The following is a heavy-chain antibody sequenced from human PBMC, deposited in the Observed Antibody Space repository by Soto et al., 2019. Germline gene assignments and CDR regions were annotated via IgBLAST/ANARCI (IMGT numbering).Heavy chain of an antibody. Sequence: ASVKVSCKASGYTFNGYYMHWVRQAPGQGLEWMGWINPNSGGTNYAQKFQDWVTMTWDTSISTTYMELSRLRSDDTAVYYCERGVAARPFDPWGQGTLVTVSS. CDR2: INPNSGGT. V-gene: IGHV1-2*04. D-gene: IGHD6-6*01. CDR3: ERGVAARPFDP. J-gene: IGHJ5*02. CDR1: GYTFNGYY.